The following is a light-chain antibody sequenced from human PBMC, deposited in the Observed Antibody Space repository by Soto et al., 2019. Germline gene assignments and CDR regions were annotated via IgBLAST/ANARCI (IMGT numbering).Light chain of an antibody. V-gene: IGLV2-14*01. CDR2: EVS. Sequence: QPVLTQPASVSGSPGQSITISCTGTSSDVGDYRYVSWYQQYPGKAPKLMIYEVSNRPSGVSNRFSGSKSGNTASLTISGLQAEDEADYYCSSYTSSSPVVFGGGTKLTVL. J-gene: IGLJ3*02. CDR3: SSYTSSSPVV. CDR1: SSDVGDYRY.